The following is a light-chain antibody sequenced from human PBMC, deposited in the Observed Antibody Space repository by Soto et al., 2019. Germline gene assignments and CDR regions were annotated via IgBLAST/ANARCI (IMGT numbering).Light chain of an antibody. J-gene: IGKJ2*01. V-gene: IGKV3-11*01. Sequence: EIVLTQSPATLSLSPGERATLSCRASQSVSSYLAWYQQKPGQAPRLLIYDASSRATGIPARFSGSGSGTDFTLTISSLEPEGFAVYYCQQRSNWYTFGQGTKLEIK. CDR2: DAS. CDR1: QSVSSY. CDR3: QQRSNWYT.